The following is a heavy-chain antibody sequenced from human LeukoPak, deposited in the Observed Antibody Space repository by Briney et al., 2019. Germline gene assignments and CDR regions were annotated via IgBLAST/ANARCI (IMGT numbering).Heavy chain of an antibody. D-gene: IGHD2-2*01. CDR3: ARGYCSSTSCNWFDP. V-gene: IGHV1-69*05. Sequence: ASVKVSCKASGGTFSSYAISWVRQAPGQGLEWMGGIIPIFGTANYAQKFQGRVTITTDESTSTAYMELSSLRSEDTAVYYCARGYCSSTSCNWFDPWGQGTLVTVSS. CDR2: IIPIFGTA. CDR1: GGTFSSYA. J-gene: IGHJ5*02.